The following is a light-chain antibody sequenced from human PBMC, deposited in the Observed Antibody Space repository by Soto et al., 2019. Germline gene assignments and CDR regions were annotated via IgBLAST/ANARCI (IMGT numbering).Light chain of an antibody. V-gene: IGLV2-14*01. CDR1: NNDIGAYDY. CDR3: CSYSTTITWV. Sequence: QSVLAQPAPVSGSPGQSITISCTGSNNDIGAYDYVSWYQQHPLQAPKLLIYEVDNRPSGISDRFSGSKSGRAASLTISGLQCEDEGEYFCCSYSTTITWVFGGGTKVTVL. J-gene: IGLJ3*02. CDR2: EVD.